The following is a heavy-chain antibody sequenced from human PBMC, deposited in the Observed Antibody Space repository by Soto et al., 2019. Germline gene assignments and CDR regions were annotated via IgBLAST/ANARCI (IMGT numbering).Heavy chain of an antibody. V-gene: IGHV5-51*01. D-gene: IGHD3-22*01. CDR3: ARIDSSRPAGYYSGMDV. J-gene: IGHJ6*02. Sequence: GESLKISCKGSGYTLTSYSIGWGRQRPGKGLEWMGIIYPGQPDTRYSPSFQGQVTISADKSISTAYLQWSSLKASDTAMYYCARIDSSRPAGYYSGMDVWGQGTTVTVSS. CDR2: IYPGQPDT. CDR1: GYTLTSYS.